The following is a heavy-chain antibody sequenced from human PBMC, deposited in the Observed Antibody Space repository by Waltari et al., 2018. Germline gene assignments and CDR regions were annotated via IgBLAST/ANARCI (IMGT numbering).Heavy chain of an antibody. CDR2: NSPIFGTA. D-gene: IGHD2-8*01. J-gene: IGHJ5*02. Sequence: QVQLVQSGAEVKKPGSSVKVSCKASGGTFSSYAISWVRQAPGQGLEWMGGNSPIFGTANYEQKFQGRVTITADESTSTAYTELSSLRSEDTAVYYGARGPADIVLMVYAINWFDPWGQGTLVTVSS. CDR3: ARGPADIVLMVYAINWFDP. V-gene: IGHV1-69*01. CDR1: GGTFSSYA.